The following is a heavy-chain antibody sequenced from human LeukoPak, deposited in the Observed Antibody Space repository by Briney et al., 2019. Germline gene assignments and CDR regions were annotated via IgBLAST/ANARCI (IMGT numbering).Heavy chain of an antibody. Sequence: ASVKVSCKASGYTFTSYGISWVRQAPGQGLEWMGWISAYNGNTNYAQKLQGRVTMTTDTSTSTAYMELRSLRSDDTAVYYCARKIWFGELLYYYFDYWGQGTLVTVSS. J-gene: IGHJ4*02. V-gene: IGHV1-18*01. CDR3: ARKIWFGELLYYYFDY. CDR1: GYTFTSYG. CDR2: ISAYNGNT. D-gene: IGHD3-10*01.